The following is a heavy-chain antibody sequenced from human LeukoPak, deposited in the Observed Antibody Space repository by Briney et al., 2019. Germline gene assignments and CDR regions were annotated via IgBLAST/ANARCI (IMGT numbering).Heavy chain of an antibody. Sequence: KPSETLSLTCTVPGGSISSYYWSWIRPPPRKGLEWIGHISYSGSTNYNPSLKRRVTISVDTSKNQFSLQLSSVTAADPAVYYCARHGRKFCSSTSCSHYFDYWGQGTLVAVSS. D-gene: IGHD2-2*01. V-gene: IGHV4-59*08. CDR3: ARHGRKFCSSTSCSHYFDY. J-gene: IGHJ4*02. CDR2: ISYSGST. CDR1: GGSISSYY.